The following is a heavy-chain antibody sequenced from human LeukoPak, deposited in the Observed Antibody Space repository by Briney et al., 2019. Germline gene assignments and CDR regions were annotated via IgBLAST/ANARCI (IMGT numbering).Heavy chain of an antibody. CDR1: GFTVSSNY. Sequence: GGSLRLSCAASGFTVSSNYMSWVRQAPGKGLEWVSAISGSGGSTYYADSVKGRFTISRDNSKNTLYLQMNSLRAEDTAVYYCAKHYYDSSGWSRLAPLFDYWGQGTLVTVSS. J-gene: IGHJ4*02. V-gene: IGHV3-23*01. CDR2: ISGSGGST. CDR3: AKHYYDSSGWSRLAPLFDY. D-gene: IGHD3-22*01.